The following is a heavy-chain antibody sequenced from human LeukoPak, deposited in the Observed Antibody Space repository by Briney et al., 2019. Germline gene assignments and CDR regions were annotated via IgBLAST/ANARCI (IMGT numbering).Heavy chain of an antibody. D-gene: IGHD2-8*01. CDR3: ASGMLYLFDY. Sequence: GGSLRLSCAASGFTFGSYSMNWVRQAPGKGLEWVSSISSSSSYIYYADSVKGRFTISRDNAKNSLYLQMNSLRAEDTAVYYCASGMLYLFDYWGQGTLVTVSS. J-gene: IGHJ4*02. CDR1: GFTFGSYS. CDR2: ISSSSSYI. V-gene: IGHV3-21*01.